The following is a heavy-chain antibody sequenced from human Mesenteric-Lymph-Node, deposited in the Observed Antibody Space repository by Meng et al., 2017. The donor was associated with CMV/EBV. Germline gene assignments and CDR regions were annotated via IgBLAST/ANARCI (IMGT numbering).Heavy chain of an antibody. Sequence: SCAASGFTFSSYSMNWVRQAPGKGLEWVSSISSSSSYIYYADSVKGRFTISRDNAKNSLYLQMNSLRAEDTAVYYCARDRCSSTSCYYYYGMDVWGQGTTVTVSS. CDR1: GFTFSSYS. CDR3: ARDRCSSTSCYYYYGMDV. J-gene: IGHJ6*02. V-gene: IGHV3-21*01. D-gene: IGHD2-2*01. CDR2: ISSSSSYI.